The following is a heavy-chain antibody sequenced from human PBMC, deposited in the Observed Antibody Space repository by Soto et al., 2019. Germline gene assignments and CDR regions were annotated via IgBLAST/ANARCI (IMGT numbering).Heavy chain of an antibody. V-gene: IGHV2-5*02. CDR2: IYWDDDK. D-gene: IGHD3-10*01. CDR1: GFSLSTSGVG. J-gene: IGHJ4*02. CDR3: ARGVGDY. Sequence: QITLKESGPTLVKPTQTLTLTCTFSGFSLSTSGVGVGWIRQPPGKALEWLALIYWDDDKRYSPSLKSRLTLTKDTSHDQVVLTRTNLGPVDTATYYCARGVGDYWGQGTLVTVSS.